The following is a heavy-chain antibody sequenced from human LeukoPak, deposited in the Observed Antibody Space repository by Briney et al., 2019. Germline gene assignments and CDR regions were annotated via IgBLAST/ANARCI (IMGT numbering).Heavy chain of an antibody. J-gene: IGHJ4*02. V-gene: IGHV4-38-2*02. D-gene: IGHD3-9*01. CDR3: ARNTPHYDILTGYYGSFDY. CDR2: INHSGST. Sequence: SETLSLTCTVSGYSISSGYYWGWIRQPPGKGLEWIGEINHSGSTNYNPSLKSRVTISVDTSKNQFSLKLSSVTAADTAVYYCARNTPHYDILTGYYGSFDYWGQGTLVTVSS. CDR1: GYSISSGYY.